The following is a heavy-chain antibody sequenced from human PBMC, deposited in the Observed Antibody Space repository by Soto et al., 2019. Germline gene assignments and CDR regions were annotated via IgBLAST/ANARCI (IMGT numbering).Heavy chain of an antibody. CDR2: IYYSGST. D-gene: IGHD6-13*01. J-gene: IGHJ4*02. Sequence: PSETLSLTCTVSGGSISSYYWSWIRQPPGKGLEWIGYIYYSGSTNYNPSLKSRVTISVDTPKNQFSLKLSSVTAADTAVYYCARAIAAAAPFDYWGQGTLVTVSS. CDR1: GGSISSYY. CDR3: ARAIAAAAPFDY. V-gene: IGHV4-59*01.